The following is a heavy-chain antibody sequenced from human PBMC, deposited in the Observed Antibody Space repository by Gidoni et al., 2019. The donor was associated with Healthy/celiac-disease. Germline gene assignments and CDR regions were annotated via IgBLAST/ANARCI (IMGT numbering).Heavy chain of an antibody. D-gene: IGHD6-13*01. CDR3: ATAGLPNSSSWAPDLDAFDI. Sequence: QVQLVQSGAEVKKPGASVKVSCKVSGYTLTELSMHWVRQAPGKGLEWMGGFDPEDGETIYAQKFQGRVTMTEDTSTDTAYMELSSLRSEDTAVYYCATAGLPNSSSWAPDLDAFDIWGQGTMVTVSS. J-gene: IGHJ3*02. CDR2: FDPEDGET. CDR1: GYTLTELS. V-gene: IGHV1-24*01.